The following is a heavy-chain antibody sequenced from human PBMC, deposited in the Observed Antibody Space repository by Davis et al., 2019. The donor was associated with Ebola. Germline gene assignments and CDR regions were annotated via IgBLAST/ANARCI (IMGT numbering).Heavy chain of an antibody. J-gene: IGHJ5*02. D-gene: IGHD3-9*01. CDR2: IYYDGST. V-gene: IGHV4-59*12. CDR1: GASIYSYY. Sequence: SETLSLTCTVSGASIYSYYCSWIRQPPGKGLEWIGYIYYDGSTNYNPSLKSRLTMSVDTSKNQFSLKLSSVTAADTAVYYCAREYFQTWFDPWGQGTLVTVSS. CDR3: AREYFQTWFDP.